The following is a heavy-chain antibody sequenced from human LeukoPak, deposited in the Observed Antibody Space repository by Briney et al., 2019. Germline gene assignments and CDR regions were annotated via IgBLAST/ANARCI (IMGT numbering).Heavy chain of an antibody. V-gene: IGHV3-23*01. CDR2: ISNNGGYT. CDR3: AKQLGYCSDGSCYFPY. Sequence: GGPLRLSCAASGFTFSSSAMSWVRQAPGKGLEWVSAISNNGGYTYYADSVQGRFTVSRDNSKSTLCLQMNSLRAEDTAVYYCAKQLGYCSDGSCYFPYWGQGTLVTVSS. J-gene: IGHJ4*02. CDR1: GFTFSSSA. D-gene: IGHD2-15*01.